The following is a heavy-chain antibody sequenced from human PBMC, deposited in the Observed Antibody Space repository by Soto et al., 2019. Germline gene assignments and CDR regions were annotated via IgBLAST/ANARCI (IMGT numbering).Heavy chain of an antibody. D-gene: IGHD3-10*01. CDR1: VGTFSRYS. Sequence: QVQLVQSGAEVKKPGSSVQVSCKAAVGTFSRYSISWVRQAPGQGLEWMGGISPIFGTPNYAQKFQGRVTITADDSTSTAYMELSSMISKDTAVYYCASPSLRSGSYYCDYWGQGTLVPVS. J-gene: IGHJ4*02. V-gene: IGHV1-69*01. CDR3: ASPSLRSGSYYCDY. CDR2: ISPIFGTP.